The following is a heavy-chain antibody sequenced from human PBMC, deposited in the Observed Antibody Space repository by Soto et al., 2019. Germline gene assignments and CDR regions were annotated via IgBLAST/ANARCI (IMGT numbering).Heavy chain of an antibody. J-gene: IGHJ6*02. Sequence: PGGSLRLSCAASGVTLSKSGIHWVRQAPGKGLQWVAVISSNGIHLFYADSVRGRFTISRDNSKNTLYLQMKSLRAEDTAVYYCARDPTATRHGMDVWGQGSPVTVYS. D-gene: IGHD1-26*01. V-gene: IGHV3-30*03. CDR1: GVTLSKSG. CDR2: ISSNGIHL. CDR3: ARDPTATRHGMDV.